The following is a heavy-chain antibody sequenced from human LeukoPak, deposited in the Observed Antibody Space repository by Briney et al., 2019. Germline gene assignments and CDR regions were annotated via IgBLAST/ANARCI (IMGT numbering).Heavy chain of an antibody. CDR1: GFTFTGYY. D-gene: IGHD2-21*02. Sequence: ASVKVSCKASGFTFTGYYIHWVRQAPGQGLEWMGYINPHSGGTNSQQKFQGRVTMTTDTSISAAYMELSSLISDDTAMYYCVREGNELLSKNFGYWGQGTLVTVSS. CDR2: INPHSGGT. CDR3: VREGNELLSKNFGY. J-gene: IGHJ4*02. V-gene: IGHV1-2*02.